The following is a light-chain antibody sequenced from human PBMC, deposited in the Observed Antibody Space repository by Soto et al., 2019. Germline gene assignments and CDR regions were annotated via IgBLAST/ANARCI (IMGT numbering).Light chain of an antibody. CDR2: EVN. V-gene: IGLV2-23*02. J-gene: IGLJ1*01. Sequence: QSALTQPASVSGSPGQPITISCTGTSGDVGNYNLVSWYQQHPGKAPRLMIYEVNKWPSGVSNRFSGSKSGNTASLTISGLQAEDEADYYCCSYVGSSTSYVFGTGTKVTVL. CDR1: SGDVGNYNL. CDR3: CSYVGSSTSYV.